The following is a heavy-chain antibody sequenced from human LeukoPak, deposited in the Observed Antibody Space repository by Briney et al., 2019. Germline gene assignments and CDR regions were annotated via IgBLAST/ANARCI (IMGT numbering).Heavy chain of an antibody. V-gene: IGHV4-34*01. CDR3: ARDGSRGIAAAGNFDY. D-gene: IGHD6-13*01. J-gene: IGHJ4*02. Sequence: PSETLSLTCAVYGGSFSGYYWSWIRQPPGKGLEWIGEINHSGSTNYNPSLKSRVTISVDTPKNQFSLKLSSVTAADTAVYYCARDGSRGIAAAGNFDYWGQGTLVTVSS. CDR1: GGSFSGYY. CDR2: INHSGST.